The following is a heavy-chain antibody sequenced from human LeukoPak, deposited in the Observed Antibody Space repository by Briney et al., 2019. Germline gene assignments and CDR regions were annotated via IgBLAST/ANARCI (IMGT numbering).Heavy chain of an antibody. V-gene: IGHV4-38-2*01. CDR2: INVRGST. CDR3: ARHGGSITVGSFDY. Sequence: SETLSLTCAVSGYSISSGYYWGWIRQPQGKGLDWIGSINVRGSTSYNTSLGSGVTISVDTPKNHFFLKLSTVTAADTAVYYCARHGGSITVGSFDYWGQGTLVTVSS. D-gene: IGHD6-19*01. J-gene: IGHJ4*02. CDR1: GYSISSGYY.